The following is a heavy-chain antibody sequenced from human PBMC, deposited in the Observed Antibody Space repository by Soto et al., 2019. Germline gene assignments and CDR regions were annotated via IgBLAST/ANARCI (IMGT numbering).Heavy chain of an antibody. CDR2: IYYSGST. D-gene: IGHD2-2*01. CDR1: GGSISSGNW. CDR3: ARDGFCTSTTCRVGNWFDP. J-gene: IGHJ5*02. Sequence: PSETLSLTCAASGGSISSGNWWSWVRQPPGKGLEWIGQIYYSGSTNYNPSLESRVTISVDTSKNQFSLKLPSVTAADTAMYYCARDGFCTSTTCRVGNWFDPWGQGTLVTVSS. V-gene: IGHV4-4*02.